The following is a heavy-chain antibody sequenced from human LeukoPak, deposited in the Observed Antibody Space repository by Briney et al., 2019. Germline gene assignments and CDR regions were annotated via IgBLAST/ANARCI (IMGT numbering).Heavy chain of an antibody. CDR1: GSTFSSYA. D-gene: IGHD3-22*01. V-gene: IGHV3-64*01. Sequence: GGSLRLSCAASGSTFSSYAMHSVRQAPGKGLEYVSDISSNGGSTYYANSVKGRFTISRDNSKNTLYLQMGSLRAEDMAVYYCARDYYDSSGPLGPAGYWGQGTLSPSPQ. CDR3: ARDYYDSSGPLGPAGY. J-gene: IGHJ4*02. CDR2: ISSNGGST.